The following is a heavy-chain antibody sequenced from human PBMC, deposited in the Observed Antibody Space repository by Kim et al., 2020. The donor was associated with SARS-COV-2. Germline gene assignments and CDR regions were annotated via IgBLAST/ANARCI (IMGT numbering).Heavy chain of an antibody. V-gene: IGHV3-23*01. CDR1: GFTFSSYA. CDR3: AKAVRGVNYYYYYGMDV. D-gene: IGHD3-10*01. CDR2: ISGSGGST. J-gene: IGHJ6*02. Sequence: GGSLRLSCAASGFTFSSYAMSWVRQAPGKGLEWVSAISGSGGSTYYADSVKGRFTISRDNSKNTLYLQMNSLRAEDTAVYYCAKAVRGVNYYYYYGMDVWGQGTTVTVSS.